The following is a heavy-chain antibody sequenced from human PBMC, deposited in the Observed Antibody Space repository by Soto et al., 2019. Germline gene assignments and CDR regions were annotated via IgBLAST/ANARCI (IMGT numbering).Heavy chain of an antibody. J-gene: IGHJ3*02. CDR1: GYSFTSYW. CDR2: IYPGDSDT. V-gene: IGHV5-51*01. D-gene: IGHD3-10*01. Sequence: PGESLKISCKGSGYSFTSYWIGWVRQMPGKGLEWMGIIYPGDSDTRYSPSFQGQVTISADKSISTAYLQWSSLKASDTAMYYCASSGGYLGVDDAFDIWGQGTMVTVSS. CDR3: ASSGGYLGVDDAFDI.